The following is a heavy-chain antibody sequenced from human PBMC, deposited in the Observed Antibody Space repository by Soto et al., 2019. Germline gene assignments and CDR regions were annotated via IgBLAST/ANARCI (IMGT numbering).Heavy chain of an antibody. CDR1: GYTLTELS. D-gene: IGHD3-9*01. V-gene: IGHV1-24*01. Sequence: VKVSCKVSGYTLTELSMHWVRQAPGKGLEWMGGFDPEDGETIYAQKFQGRFTISRGDSKNTLYLQMNSLKTEDTAVYYCTTSYDILTGYVVDTEFDYWGQGTLVTVSS. CDR2: FDPEDGET. CDR3: TTSYDILTGYVVDTEFDY. J-gene: IGHJ4*02.